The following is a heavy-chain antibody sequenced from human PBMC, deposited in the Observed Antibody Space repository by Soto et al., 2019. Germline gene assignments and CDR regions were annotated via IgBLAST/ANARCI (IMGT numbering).Heavy chain of an antibody. CDR2: IIPIFGTA. V-gene: IGHV1-69*01. D-gene: IGHD2-15*01. Sequence: QVQLVQSGAEVKKPGSSVKVSCKASGGTFSSYAISWVRQAPGQGLEWMGGIIPIFGTANYAQKFQGRVTITADESTSTAYMELSSLRSEDTAVYYCAREGYCSSGSCALYSHEYFGMDVWGQGTTVTVSS. J-gene: IGHJ6*02. CDR3: AREGYCSSGSCALYSHEYFGMDV. CDR1: GGTFSSYA.